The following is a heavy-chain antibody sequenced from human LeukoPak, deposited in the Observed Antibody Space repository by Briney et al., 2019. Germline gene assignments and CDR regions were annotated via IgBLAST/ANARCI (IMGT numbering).Heavy chain of an antibody. CDR3: ATRGFWALGREAAFHQYGMDV. Sequence: GASVKVSCKASGYTFTSYAMHWVRQAPGQRLEWMGWINAGNGNTKYSQKFQGRVTITRDTSASTAYMELSSLRSEDTAVYYCATRGFWALGREAAFHQYGMDVWGQGTTVTVSS. J-gene: IGHJ6*02. CDR2: INAGNGNT. D-gene: IGHD3-16*01. CDR1: GYTFTSYA. V-gene: IGHV1-3*01.